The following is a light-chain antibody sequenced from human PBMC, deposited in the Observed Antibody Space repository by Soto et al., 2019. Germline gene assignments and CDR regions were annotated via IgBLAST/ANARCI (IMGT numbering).Light chain of an antibody. J-gene: IGKJ3*01. CDR2: GAS. Sequence: EIVLTQSPGTLSLSPGERATLSCRASQSVSSSYLAWYQQKPGQAPRLLIYGASSRATGIPDRFSGSGSGTAFTLTISSREPEDFAVYYCQQYGSPPPIFTFGPGTKVDIK. CDR3: QQYGSPPPIFT. V-gene: IGKV3-20*01. CDR1: QSVSSSY.